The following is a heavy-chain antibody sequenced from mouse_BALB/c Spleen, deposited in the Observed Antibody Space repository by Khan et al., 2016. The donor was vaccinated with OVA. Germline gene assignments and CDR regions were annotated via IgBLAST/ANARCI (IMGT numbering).Heavy chain of an antibody. V-gene: IGHV2-6-7*01. CDR1: GFSLTGYG. CDR3: ARAYYGNDREAMDY. CDR2: IWGDGST. Sequence: QMQLEESGPGLVAPSQSLSITCTVSGFSLTGYGVNWVRQPPGKGLEWLGMIWGDGSTDYNSALKSRLNLSKDNSKSHVFLKMNSLQTDDTARYYCARAYYGNDREAMDYWGQGTSVTVSS. J-gene: IGHJ4*01. D-gene: IGHD2-9*01.